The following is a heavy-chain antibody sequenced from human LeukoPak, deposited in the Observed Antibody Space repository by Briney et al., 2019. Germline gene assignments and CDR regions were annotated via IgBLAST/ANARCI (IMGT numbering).Heavy chain of an antibody. CDR1: GGSISSSSYY. CDR2: IYYSGST. D-gene: IGHD3-16*02. CDR3: ASGLITFGGVIFNAFDI. Sequence: SETLSLTCTVSGGSISSSSYYWGWIRQPPGKGLEWIGSIYYSGSTYYNPSLKSRVTISVDTSKNQFSLKLSSVTAADTAVYYCASGLITFGGVIFNAFDIWGQGTMVTVSS. J-gene: IGHJ3*02. V-gene: IGHV4-39*07.